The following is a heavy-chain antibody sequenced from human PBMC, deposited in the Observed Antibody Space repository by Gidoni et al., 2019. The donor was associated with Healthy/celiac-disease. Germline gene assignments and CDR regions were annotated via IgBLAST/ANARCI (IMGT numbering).Heavy chain of an antibody. Sequence: QLQLQESGPGLVKPSETLSLTCTVSGGSISRSSYYWGWFRQPPGKGLEWIGGIYYRGGTYYNPSLKSRVTISVDTSKNQFSLKLSSVTAADTAVYYCATPGIAAAGTPAWGQGTLVTVSS. D-gene: IGHD6-13*01. J-gene: IGHJ5*02. V-gene: IGHV4-39*01. CDR1: GGSISRSSYY. CDR3: ATPGIAAAGTPA. CDR2: IYYRGGT.